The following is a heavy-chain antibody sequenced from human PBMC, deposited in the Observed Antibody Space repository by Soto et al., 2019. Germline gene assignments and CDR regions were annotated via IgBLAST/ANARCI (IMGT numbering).Heavy chain of an antibody. CDR2: ISGSGGST. CDR3: AKAGSSGWWSTSADY. Sequence: GGSLRLSCAASGFTFSSYAMSWVRQAPGKGLEWVSAISGSGGSTYYADSVKGRFTISRDNSKNTLYLQMNSLRAEDTAVYYCAKAGSSGWWSTSADYWGQGTLVTVSS. J-gene: IGHJ4*02. V-gene: IGHV3-23*01. D-gene: IGHD6-19*01. CDR1: GFTFSSYA.